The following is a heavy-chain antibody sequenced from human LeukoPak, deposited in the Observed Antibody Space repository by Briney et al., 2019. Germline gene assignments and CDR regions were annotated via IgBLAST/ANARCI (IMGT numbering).Heavy chain of an antibody. CDR2: IYPGDSDT. J-gene: IGHJ6*03. D-gene: IGHD3-22*01. CDR1: GYSFTSYW. V-gene: IGHV5-51*01. CDR3: ARHRGYYYDSSDYYYMDV. Sequence: GESLKISCKGSGYSFTSYWIGWVRQLPGKGLEWMGIIYPGDSDTRYSPSFQGQVTISADKSISTAYLRWSSLKASDTAMYYCARHRGYYYDSSDYYYMDVWGKGTTVTISS.